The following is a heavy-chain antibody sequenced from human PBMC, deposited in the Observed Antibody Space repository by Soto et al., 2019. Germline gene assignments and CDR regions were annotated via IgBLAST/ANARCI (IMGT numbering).Heavy chain of an antibody. V-gene: IGHV4-34*01. J-gene: IGHJ4*02. CDR2: RYDDGST. CDR3: ARGIYVGSSGYYLDF. CDR1: GGSFSGYY. D-gene: IGHD3-22*01. Sequence: SETQSLGCGVDGGSFSGYYWSWIRQPPGKELEWIVSRYDDGSTFYNPSLRSRVTISVDTSKKEFSLKVPSVTAADTAVYYCARGIYVGSSGYYLDFWGQGTLVTVSS.